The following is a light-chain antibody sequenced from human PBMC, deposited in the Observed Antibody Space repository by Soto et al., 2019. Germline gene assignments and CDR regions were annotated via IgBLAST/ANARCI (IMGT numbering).Light chain of an antibody. Sequence: QSVLTQPGSVSGSPGQSITIYCTGTNSDIGGYNLVSWFQHHPGKAPKLIIYEVSSRPSGVSNRFSGSKSGNTASLTISGLQTEDEADYYCSSYSSSTTLVVFGGGTKLTVL. V-gene: IGLV2-14*01. CDR1: NSDIGGYNL. J-gene: IGLJ2*01. CDR3: SSYSSSTTLVV. CDR2: EVS.